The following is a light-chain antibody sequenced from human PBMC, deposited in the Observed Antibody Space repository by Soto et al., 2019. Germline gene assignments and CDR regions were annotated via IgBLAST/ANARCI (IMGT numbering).Light chain of an antibody. CDR3: QQRYNWPQT. Sequence: EVVVTQSPATLSLSPGERANLSCRTSQSVSRTLAWYQQKSGQAPRLLIYDASNRATGIPTRFSGSGSGTDFTLTIRSLEPEDFAVYYCQQRYNWPQTFGQGTNVEIK. CDR2: DAS. J-gene: IGKJ1*01. CDR1: QSVSRT. V-gene: IGKV3-11*01.